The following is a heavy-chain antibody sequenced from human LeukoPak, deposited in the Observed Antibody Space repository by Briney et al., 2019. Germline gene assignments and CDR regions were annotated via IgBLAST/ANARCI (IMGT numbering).Heavy chain of an antibody. V-gene: IGHV3-21*01. CDR1: GFTFSSYS. D-gene: IGHD2-15*01. CDR3: ASPADCSGGSCYSNYYYYMDV. CDR2: ISSSSSYI. Sequence: GGSLRLSCAASGFTFSSYSMNWVRQAPGKWLEWVSSISSSSSYIYYADSVKGRFTISRDNAKNSLYLQMNSLRAEDTAVYYCASPADCSGGSCYSNYYYYMDVWGKGTTVTVSS. J-gene: IGHJ6*03.